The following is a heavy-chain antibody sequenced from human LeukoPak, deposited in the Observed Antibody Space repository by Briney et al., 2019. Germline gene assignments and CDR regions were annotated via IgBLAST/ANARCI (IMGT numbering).Heavy chain of an antibody. Sequence: PGGSLRLSCAASGFTISSNYMSWVRQAPGKGLEWVSVIYSGGSTYYADSVKGRFTISRGNSKNTLYLQMNSLKTEDTAVYYCTREMMFGDYGDSWYFDLWGRGTLVTVSS. V-gene: IGHV3-66*01. D-gene: IGHD4-17*01. CDR2: IYSGGST. CDR1: GFTISSNY. CDR3: TREMMFGDYGDSWYFDL. J-gene: IGHJ2*01.